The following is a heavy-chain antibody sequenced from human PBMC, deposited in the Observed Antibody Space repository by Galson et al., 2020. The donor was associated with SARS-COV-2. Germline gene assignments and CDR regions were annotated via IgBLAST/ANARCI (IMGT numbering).Heavy chain of an antibody. D-gene: IGHD6-13*01. J-gene: IGHJ5*02. Sequence: ASVKVSCKASGYTFTGHYMHWVRQAPGQGLEWMGWLNPNSGGTNYAQKFQGRVTMTRDTSISTAYMELSRLRTDDTAVYYCARAGPRIAAAGHNWFDPWGQGTLVTVSS. CDR1: GYTFTGHY. V-gene: IGHV1-2*02. CDR2: LNPNSGGT. CDR3: ARAGPRIAAAGHNWFDP.